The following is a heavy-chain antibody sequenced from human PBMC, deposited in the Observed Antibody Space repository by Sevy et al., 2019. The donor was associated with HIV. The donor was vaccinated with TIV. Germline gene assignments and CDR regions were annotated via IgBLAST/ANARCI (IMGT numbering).Heavy chain of an antibody. CDR3: VRDLVIPATMDYFYYGMDV. CDR2: ISSSSTYI. Sequence: GGSLRLSCAASGFTIRTYNMNWVRQAPGKGLEWVSSISSSSTYIYYADSVKGRFTISRDNAKNSLYLQMSSLRAEDTAVYYCVRDLVIPATMDYFYYGMDVWGQGTTVTVSS. J-gene: IGHJ6*02. CDR1: GFTIRTYN. D-gene: IGHD2-15*01. V-gene: IGHV3-21*01.